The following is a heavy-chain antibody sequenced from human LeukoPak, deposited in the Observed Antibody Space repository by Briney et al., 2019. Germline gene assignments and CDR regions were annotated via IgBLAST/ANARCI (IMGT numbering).Heavy chain of an antibody. J-gene: IGHJ4*02. CDR2: MSGSAGNT. D-gene: IGHD3-3*01. V-gene: IGHV3-23*01. Sequence: GRSLRLSCAVSGFTINSCAMSWVRQAPGKGLEWVSAMSGSAGNTYYADSVRGRITISRDSSKNMLYLEMNSLRAEDTAVYYCAKDGEGFLEWSPPLGYWGQGTPVTVSS. CDR3: AKDGEGFLEWSPPLGY. CDR1: GFTINSCA.